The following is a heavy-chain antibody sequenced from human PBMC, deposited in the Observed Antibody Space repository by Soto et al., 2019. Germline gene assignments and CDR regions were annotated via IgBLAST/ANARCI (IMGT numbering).Heavy chain of an antibody. CDR1: GPSIISGGYS. CDR3: ARVTTLTTDVMDV. D-gene: IGHD4-17*01. Sequence: SETLSLTCAVSGPSIISGGYSWSWIRQPPGKGLEWIGYIYHTGSTHYNPSLKSRVTLSVDRSKNHLFLKLSSVTAADTAVYYCARVTTLTTDVMDVWGQGTTVTVSS. J-gene: IGHJ6*02. CDR2: IYHTGST. V-gene: IGHV4-30-2*01.